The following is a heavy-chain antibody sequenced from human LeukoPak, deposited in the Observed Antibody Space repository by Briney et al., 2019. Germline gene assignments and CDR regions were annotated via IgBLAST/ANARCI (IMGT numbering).Heavy chain of an antibody. J-gene: IGHJ6*03. CDR3: ARKVEEWFGEYYYYMDV. D-gene: IGHD3-10*01. CDR2: ISSSGSTI. Sequence: GGSLRLSCAASGFTFSSYEMNWVRQAPGKGLEWVSYISSSGSTIYYADSVKGRFTISRDNAKNSLYLQMNSLRAEDTAVYYCARKVEEWFGEYYYYMDVWGKGTTVTISS. CDR1: GFTFSSYE. V-gene: IGHV3-48*03.